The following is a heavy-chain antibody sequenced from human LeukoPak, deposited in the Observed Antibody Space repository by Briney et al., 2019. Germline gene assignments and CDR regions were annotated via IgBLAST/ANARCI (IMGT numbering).Heavy chain of an antibody. CDR1: GFTFTSSA. V-gene: IGHV1-58*01. CDR2: IVVGSGNT. Sequence: SVKVSCKASGFTFTSSAVQWVRQARGQRLEWIGWIVVGSGNTNYAQKVQERVTITRDMSTSTAYMELSSLRSEDTAVYYCAAGRTVMDTVTYFDYWGQGTLVTVSS. D-gene: IGHD5-18*01. CDR3: AAGRTVMDTVTYFDY. J-gene: IGHJ4*02.